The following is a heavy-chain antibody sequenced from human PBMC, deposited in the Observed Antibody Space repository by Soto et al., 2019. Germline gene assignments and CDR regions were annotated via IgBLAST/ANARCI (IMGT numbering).Heavy chain of an antibody. J-gene: IGHJ4*02. CDR1: GGSISSYY. Sequence: TSETLSLTCTVSGGSISSYYWSWIRQPPGKGLEWIGYIYYSGSTNYNPSLKSRVTISVDTSKNQFSLKLSSVTAADTAVYYCASCSRYYFDYWGQGTLVTVSS. CDR3: ASCSRYYFDY. D-gene: IGHD3-10*02. CDR2: IYYSGST. V-gene: IGHV4-59*01.